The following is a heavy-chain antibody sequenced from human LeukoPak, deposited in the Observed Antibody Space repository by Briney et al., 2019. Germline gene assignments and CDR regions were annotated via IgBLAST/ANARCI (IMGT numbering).Heavy chain of an antibody. Sequence: GGSPRLSCAASGFTFSSYAMSWVRQAPGKGLEWVSAISGSGGSTYYADSVKGRFTISRDNSKNTLYLQMNSLRAEDTAVYYCAKIAKPGIAVAGTDYWGQGTLVTVSS. D-gene: IGHD6-19*01. J-gene: IGHJ4*02. V-gene: IGHV3-23*01. CDR3: AKIAKPGIAVAGTDY. CDR2: ISGSGGST. CDR1: GFTFSSYA.